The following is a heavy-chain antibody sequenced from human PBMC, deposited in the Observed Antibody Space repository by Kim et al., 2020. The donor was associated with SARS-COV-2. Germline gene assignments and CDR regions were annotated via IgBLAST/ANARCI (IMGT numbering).Heavy chain of an antibody. J-gene: IGHJ6*02. CDR3: ARDQHYGDFKYYYYYYGMDV. D-gene: IGHD4-17*01. V-gene: IGHV4-39*07. Sequence: SRVTISVDTSKNQYSLKLSSVTAADTAVYYCARDQHYGDFKYYYYYYGMDVWGQGTTVTVSS.